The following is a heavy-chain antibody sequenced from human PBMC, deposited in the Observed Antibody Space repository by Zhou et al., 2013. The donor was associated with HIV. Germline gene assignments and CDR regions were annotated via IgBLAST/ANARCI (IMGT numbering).Heavy chain of an antibody. V-gene: IGHV1-2*02. D-gene: IGHD4-17*01. CDR1: GYTFTGHY. CDR2: INPDSGGT. J-gene: IGHJ3*02. CDR3: ARHRRYGDNSYSFDI. Sequence: QVQLVQSGAEVKKPGASVRISCKASGYTFTGHYIHWMRQAPGQGLEWTGWINPDSGGTNFAQKFQGRVTMTRDTSIGTVYMELSGLRSEDTAVYYCARHRRYGDNSYSFDIWGQGTM.